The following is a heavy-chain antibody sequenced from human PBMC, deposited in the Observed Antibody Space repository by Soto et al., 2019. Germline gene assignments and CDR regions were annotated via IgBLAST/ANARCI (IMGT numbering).Heavy chain of an antibody. CDR1: GYTFTAYY. J-gene: IGHJ4*02. V-gene: IGHV1-2*02. Sequence: QVHLVQSGAEVKKAGASVKVSCKASGYTFTAYYMHWVRQVAGQGVEWMGWIIPSSGSTNYAQKFQGRVTMTRDTSIATAYMELSRLISDDTAVYFCARDQYSGSFLYWGQGTLVTVSS. CDR2: IIPSSGST. CDR3: ARDQYSGSFLY. D-gene: IGHD1-26*01.